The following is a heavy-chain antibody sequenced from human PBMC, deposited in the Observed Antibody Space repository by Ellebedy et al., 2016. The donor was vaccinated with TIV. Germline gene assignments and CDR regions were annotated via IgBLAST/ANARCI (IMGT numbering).Heavy chain of an antibody. D-gene: IGHD2-2*02. CDR2: IQEDGNDT. Sequence: PGGSLRLSCATSGINLRSFWMSWVRQAPGKGLEWVANIQEDGNDTYYVDSVKGRFTISRDNAKNSLYLQMHSLRVADTAVYYCVSDIFTAPVYRMDVWGQGTTVTVSS. CDR1: GINLRSFW. V-gene: IGHV3-7*03. CDR3: VSDIFTAPVYRMDV. J-gene: IGHJ6*02.